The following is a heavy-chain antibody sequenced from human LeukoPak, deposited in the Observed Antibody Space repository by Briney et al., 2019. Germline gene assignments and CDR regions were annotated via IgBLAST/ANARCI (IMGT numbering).Heavy chain of an antibody. D-gene: IGHD5-18*01. CDR3: AKGRGTNTAMVYDY. J-gene: IGHJ4*02. Sequence: GGSLRLSCAASGFTFSSYAMSWVRQAPGKGLGWVSAIRGSGGSTYYADSVKGRFTISRDNSKNTLYLQMNSLRAEDTAVYYCAKGRGTNTAMVYDYWGQGTLVTVSS. CDR1: GFTFSSYA. CDR2: IRGSGGST. V-gene: IGHV3-23*01.